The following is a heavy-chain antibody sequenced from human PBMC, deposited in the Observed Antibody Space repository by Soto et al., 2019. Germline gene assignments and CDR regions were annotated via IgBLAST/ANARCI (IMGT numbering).Heavy chain of an antibody. J-gene: IGHJ4*02. D-gene: IGHD2-2*01. CDR3: AKDRVKIGYVFDY. CDR2: ISNAGNNK. CDR1: GFNFSNHG. Sequence: QVQLVESGGGVVQPGRSLRLSCAASGFNFSNHGMHWVRQAPGKGLEWVAVISNAGNNKYYADSVKSRFSISRDNSTNMVYLQMNSLRPEDTAVYYCAKDRVKIGYVFDYWGQGTLVTVSS. V-gene: IGHV3-30*18.